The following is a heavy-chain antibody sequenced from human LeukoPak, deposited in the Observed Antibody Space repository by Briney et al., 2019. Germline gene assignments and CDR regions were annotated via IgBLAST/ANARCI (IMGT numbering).Heavy chain of an antibody. Sequence: SGRSLRLSCAASGFTFSSYGMHWVRQAPGKGLEWVAVISYDGSNKYYADSVKGRFTISRDNSKNTLYLQMNSLRAEDTAVYYCAKDLGGVVPAAINYYYYYGMDVWGQGTTVTVSS. CDR2: ISYDGSNK. CDR1: GFTFSSYG. J-gene: IGHJ6*02. V-gene: IGHV3-30*18. D-gene: IGHD2-2*01. CDR3: AKDLGGVVPAAINYYYYYGMDV.